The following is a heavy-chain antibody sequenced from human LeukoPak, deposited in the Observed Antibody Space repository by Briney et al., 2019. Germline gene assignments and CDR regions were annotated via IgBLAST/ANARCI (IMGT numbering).Heavy chain of an antibody. CDR1: GGSISSYY. CDR2: IYTSGST. Sequence: SETLSLTCTVSGGSISSYYWSWIRQPAGKGLEWIGRIYTSGSTNYNPSLKSRVTMSVDTSKNQFSLKLSSATAADTAVYYCARERETYDYVWGSYRYNWFDPWGQGTLVTVSS. CDR3: ARERETYDYVWGSYRYNWFDP. D-gene: IGHD3-16*02. J-gene: IGHJ5*02. V-gene: IGHV4-4*07.